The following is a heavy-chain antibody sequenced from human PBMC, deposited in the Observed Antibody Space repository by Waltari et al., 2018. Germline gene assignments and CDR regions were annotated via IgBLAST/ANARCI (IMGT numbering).Heavy chain of an antibody. V-gene: IGHV3-11*01. J-gene: IGHJ4*02. Sequence: QVQLVESGGGLVKPGGSLRLSCAASGFTFSDYYMSWIRQAPGKWLEWVSYIRSSVRTIYSAGSVKGRFTISRDNAKNSLYVQMNSRRAEDTAVYYCARDAPVLEWHRGYFDYWCQGTLVTVSS. D-gene: IGHD3-3*01. CDR2: IRSSVRTI. CDR3: ARDAPVLEWHRGYFDY. CDR1: GFTFSDYY.